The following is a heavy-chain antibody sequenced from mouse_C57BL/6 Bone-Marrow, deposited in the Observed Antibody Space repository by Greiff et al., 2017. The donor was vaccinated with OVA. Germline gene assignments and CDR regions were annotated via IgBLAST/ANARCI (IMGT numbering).Heavy chain of an antibody. Sequence: DVQLQESGAELVRPGASVKLSCTASGFNIKDDYMHWVKQRPEQGLEWIGWIDPENGDTEYASKFQGKATITADTSSNTAYLQLSSLTSEDTAVYYCTGSSYVHWYFDVWGTGTTVTVSS. J-gene: IGHJ1*03. CDR3: TGSSYVHWYFDV. CDR2: IDPENGDT. D-gene: IGHD1-1*01. V-gene: IGHV14-4*01. CDR1: GFNIKDDY.